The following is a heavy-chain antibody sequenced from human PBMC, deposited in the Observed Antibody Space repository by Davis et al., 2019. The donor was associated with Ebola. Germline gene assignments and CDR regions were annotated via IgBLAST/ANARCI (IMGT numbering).Heavy chain of an antibody. V-gene: IGHV1-2*06. CDR2: INPNSGGT. CDR1: GYTFTGYY. J-gene: IGHJ4*02. D-gene: IGHD3-9*01. CDR3: ARGPRNYDILTGLPSFDY. Sequence: ASVKVSCKASGYTFTGYYMHWVRQAPGQGLEWMGRINPNSGGTNYAQKFQGRVTMTRDTSISTAYMELSRLRSEDTAVYYCARGPRNYDILTGLPSFDYWGQGTLVTVSS.